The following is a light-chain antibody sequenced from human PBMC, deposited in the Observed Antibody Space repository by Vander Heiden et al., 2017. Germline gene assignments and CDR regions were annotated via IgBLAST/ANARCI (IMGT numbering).Light chain of an antibody. CDR3: AAWDDSLNGVV. Sequence: QSVLTQPLSASVTPAQRVPISCSGSRSNIGRNTVTWYQQHPGTAPKLLFSNNDQRPSGVPYRFSASKSGTSASLAIIGLQSEDEADYYCAAWDDSLNGVVFGGGTKLTVL. J-gene: IGLJ3*02. CDR2: NND. V-gene: IGLV1-44*01. CDR1: RSNIGRNT.